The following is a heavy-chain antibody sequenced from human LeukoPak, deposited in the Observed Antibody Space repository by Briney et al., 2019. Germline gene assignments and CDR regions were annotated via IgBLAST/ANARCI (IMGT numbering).Heavy chain of an antibody. D-gene: IGHD6-13*01. V-gene: IGHV4-39*07. CDR1: GGSISSGSYY. CDR2: IYYSGST. Sequence: SETLSFTCTVSGGSISSGSYYWGWIRQPPGKGLEWIGNIYYSGSTYYNPSLKSRVTMSVDTSKNQFSLKLSSVTAADTAVYYCARDSGPIGSSWYYFDYWGQGTLVTVSP. CDR3: ARDSGPIGSSWYYFDY. J-gene: IGHJ4*02.